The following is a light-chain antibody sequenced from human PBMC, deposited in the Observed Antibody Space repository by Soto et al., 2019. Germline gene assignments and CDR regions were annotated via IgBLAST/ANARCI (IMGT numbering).Light chain of an antibody. J-gene: IGKJ5*01. V-gene: IGKV1-39*01. CDR1: QSMSTY. Sequence: DIQMTQSPSSLSASVGDRVTITCRASQSMSTYLNWYQQKPGRAPKLLIYLASTLQSGVPSRFSGSGGGTDFTLSISSVQPEDFATYFCQQSYMDPITFGQGTRLEIK. CDR3: QQSYMDPIT. CDR2: LAS.